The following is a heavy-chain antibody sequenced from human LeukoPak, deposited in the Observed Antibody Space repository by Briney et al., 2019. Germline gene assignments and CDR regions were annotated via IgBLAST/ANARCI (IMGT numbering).Heavy chain of an antibody. CDR1: GFTFDDYT. CDR3: ARALRSAAPDY. D-gene: IGHD6-13*01. Sequence: GGSLRLSCAASGFTFDDYTMHWVRQAPGKGLEWVSLISWDGGSTYYADSVKGRFTISRDNGKNSLYLQMNSLRDEDTAVYYCARALRSAAPDYWGQGTLVTVSS. V-gene: IGHV3-43*01. CDR2: ISWDGGST. J-gene: IGHJ4*02.